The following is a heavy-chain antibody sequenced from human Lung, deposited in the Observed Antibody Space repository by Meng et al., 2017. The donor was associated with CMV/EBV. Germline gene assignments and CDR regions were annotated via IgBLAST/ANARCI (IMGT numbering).Heavy chain of an antibody. Sequence: GGSXRLXXAASGFTFSSYWMTWVRRSPGRGLEWVANIDQDGTEVVYVDSVKGRFSISRDNAKNALHLQMGRLGVEDTAVYYCARDPYDNGGYGAFDIWGQGTMVTVSS. D-gene: IGHD3-22*01. CDR3: ARDPYDNGGYGAFDI. J-gene: IGHJ3*02. CDR1: GFTFSSYW. V-gene: IGHV3-7*01. CDR2: IDQDGTEV.